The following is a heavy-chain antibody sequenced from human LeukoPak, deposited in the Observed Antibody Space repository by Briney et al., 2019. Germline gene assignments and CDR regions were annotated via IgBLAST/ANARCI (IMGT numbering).Heavy chain of an antibody. V-gene: IGHV1-18*01. CDR2: ISAYNGNT. CDR1: GYTFTSYG. D-gene: IGHD3-22*01. Sequence: RWAPVKVSCKASGYTFTSYGISWVRQAPGQGLEWMGWISAYNGNTNYAQKLQGRVTMTTDTSTSTAYMELRSLRSDDTAVYYCARISRDSSGYYHFPDYWGQGTLVTVSS. CDR3: ARISRDSSGYYHFPDY. J-gene: IGHJ4*02.